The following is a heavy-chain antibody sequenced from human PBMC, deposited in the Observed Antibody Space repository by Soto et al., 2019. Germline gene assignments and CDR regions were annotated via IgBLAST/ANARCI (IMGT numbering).Heavy chain of an antibody. CDR3: ARGEHYDFWSGYYKGDAFDI. J-gene: IGHJ3*02. V-gene: IGHV1-3*01. D-gene: IGHD3-3*01. Sequence: ASVKVSCKASGYTFTSYAMHWVRQAPGQRLEWMGWINAGNGNTKYSQKFQGRVTITRDTSASTAYMELSSLRSEDTAVYYCARGEHYDFWSGYYKGDAFDIWGQGTMVTVSS. CDR1: GYTFTSYA. CDR2: INAGNGNT.